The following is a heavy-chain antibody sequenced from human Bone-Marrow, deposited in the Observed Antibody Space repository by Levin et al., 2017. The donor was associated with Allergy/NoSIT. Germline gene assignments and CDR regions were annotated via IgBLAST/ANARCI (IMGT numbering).Heavy chain of an antibody. J-gene: IGHJ4*02. D-gene: IGHD6-6*01. CDR3: AKDVFFRSSSGLCDD. CDR1: GFTFDDFA. V-gene: IGHV3-9*01. Sequence: SLKISCTASGFTFDDFAMHWVRQAPGKGLEWVSSITWSSGTRDYADSVRGRFTISRDNVKNSLYLQMNSLRSEDTAFYYCAKDVFFRSSSGLCDDWGQGTLVIVSS. CDR2: ITWSSGTR.